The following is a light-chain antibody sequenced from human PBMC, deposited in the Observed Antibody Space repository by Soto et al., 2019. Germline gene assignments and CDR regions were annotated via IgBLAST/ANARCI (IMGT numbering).Light chain of an antibody. Sequence: EIVLTQSPGTLSLSPGERATLSCRASQSVSSSYLAWYQQKPGQAPRLLIYGASRRATGIPDRFSGSGSGSNFTLTISRLEPEDFAVYYCRQYGTFGQGTKVDIK. J-gene: IGKJ1*01. CDR2: GAS. V-gene: IGKV3-20*01. CDR1: QSVSSSY. CDR3: RQYGT.